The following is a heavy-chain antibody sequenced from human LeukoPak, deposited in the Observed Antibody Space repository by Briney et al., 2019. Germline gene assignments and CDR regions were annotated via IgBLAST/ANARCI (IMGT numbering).Heavy chain of an antibody. CDR2: IKQEGSEK. CDR3: ARGDGGYYDSSGYPLDY. V-gene: IGHV3-7*01. J-gene: IGHJ4*02. Sequence: GGSLRLSCAASGFTFSSYWMSWVRQAPGKGLEWVANIKQEGSEKYYVYSVKGRFTISRDNAKNSLYLQMNSLRAEDTAVYYCARGDGGYYDSSGYPLDYWGQGTLVTVSS. D-gene: IGHD3-22*01. CDR1: GFTFSSYW.